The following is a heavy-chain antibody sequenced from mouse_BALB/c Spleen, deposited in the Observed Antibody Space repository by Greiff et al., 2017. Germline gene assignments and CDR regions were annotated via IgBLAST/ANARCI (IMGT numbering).Heavy chain of an antibody. Sequence: QVQLKQSGAELAKPGASVKMSCKASGYTFTSYWMHWVKQRPGQGLEWIGYINPSTGYTEYNQKFKDKATLTADKSSSTAYMQLSSLTSEDSAVYYCARAMITDGFDYWGQGTTLTVSS. V-gene: IGHV1-7*01. CDR2: INPSTGYT. D-gene: IGHD2-4*01. J-gene: IGHJ2*01. CDR3: ARAMITDGFDY. CDR1: GYTFTSYW.